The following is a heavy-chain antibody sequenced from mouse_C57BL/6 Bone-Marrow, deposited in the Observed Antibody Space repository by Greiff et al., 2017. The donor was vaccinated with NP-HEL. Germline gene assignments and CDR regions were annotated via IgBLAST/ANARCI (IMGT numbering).Heavy chain of an antibody. V-gene: IGHV1-69*01. D-gene: IGHD1-1*01. CDR2: IDPSDSYT. CDR1: GYTFTSYW. CDR3: ARGEFITTVVATRDAMDY. Sequence: VQLQQPGAELVMPGASVKLSCKASGYTFTSYWMHWVKQRPGQGLEWIGEIDPSDSYTNYNQKFKGKSTLNVDKSSSTAYMQLSKLTSEDSAVYYCARGEFITTVVATRDAMDYWGQGTSVTVSS. J-gene: IGHJ4*01.